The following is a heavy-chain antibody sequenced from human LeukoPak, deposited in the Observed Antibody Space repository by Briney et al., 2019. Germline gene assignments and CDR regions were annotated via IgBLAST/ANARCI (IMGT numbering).Heavy chain of an antibody. Sequence: SETLSLTCAVYGGSFSGYYWSWIRQPPGKGLEWIGEINHSGSTNYNPSLKSRVTISVDTSKNQFSLKLSSVTAADTAVYYCARVTWIQLWNPYFDYWGQGTLVTVSS. D-gene: IGHD5-18*01. J-gene: IGHJ4*02. CDR2: INHSGST. CDR3: ARVTWIQLWNPYFDY. CDR1: GGSFSGYY. V-gene: IGHV4-34*01.